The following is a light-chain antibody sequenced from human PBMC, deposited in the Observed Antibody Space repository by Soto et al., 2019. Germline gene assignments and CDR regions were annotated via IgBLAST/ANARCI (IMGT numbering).Light chain of an antibody. CDR2: KAS. V-gene: IGKV1-5*03. J-gene: IGKJ1*01. Sequence: DIQMTQSPSTLSASVGDRVTITCRASQSILGWVAWYQQKPGKAPKLLIYKASSLESGVPSRFSGSGSGTEFPLTISRLQPDDFASYCCQQYIAYPWTFGQGTKVEI. CDR1: QSILGW. CDR3: QQYIAYPWT.